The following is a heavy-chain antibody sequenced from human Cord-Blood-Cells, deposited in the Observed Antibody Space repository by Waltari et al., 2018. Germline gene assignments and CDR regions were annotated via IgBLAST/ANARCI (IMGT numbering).Heavy chain of an antibody. CDR1: GYTFTGYY. Sequence: QVQLVQSGAEVKKPGASVKVSCKASGYTFTGYYMHWVRQAPGQGLEWMGWINPNSGGTNYARKFQGWVTMTRDTSISTAYMELSRLRSDDTAVYYCARAGLAASPAFDIWGQGTMVTVSS. CDR3: ARAGLAASPAFDI. J-gene: IGHJ3*02. D-gene: IGHD6-6*01. V-gene: IGHV1-2*04. CDR2: INPNSGGT.